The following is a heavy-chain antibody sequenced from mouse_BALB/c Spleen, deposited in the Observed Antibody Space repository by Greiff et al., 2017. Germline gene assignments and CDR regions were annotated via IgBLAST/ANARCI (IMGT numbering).Heavy chain of an antibody. Sequence: DVQLVESGGGLVKPGGSLKLSCAASGFAFSSYDMSWVRQTPEKRLEWVAYISSGGGSTYYPDTVKGRFTISRDNAKNTLYLQMSSLKSEDTAMYYCARAGLTTVVPLDYWGQGTTLTVSS. D-gene: IGHD1-1*01. CDR3: ARAGLTTVVPLDY. V-gene: IGHV5-12-1*01. CDR1: GFAFSSYD. J-gene: IGHJ2*01. CDR2: ISSGGGST.